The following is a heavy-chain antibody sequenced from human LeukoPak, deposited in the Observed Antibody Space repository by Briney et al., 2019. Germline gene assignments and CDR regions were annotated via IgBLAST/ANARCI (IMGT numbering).Heavy chain of an antibody. CDR3: AVTRGVFNY. Sequence: GGSLRLTCAASGFTFSTYAMSRVRQAPGKGLEWVSSVSGSGDCTYYADSVKGRFSISRDNSKNTLYLQMNSLRAEDTAVYYCAVTRGVFNYWGQGTLVTVSS. CDR1: GFTFSTYA. V-gene: IGHV3-23*01. J-gene: IGHJ4*02. CDR2: VSGSGDCT. D-gene: IGHD3-10*01.